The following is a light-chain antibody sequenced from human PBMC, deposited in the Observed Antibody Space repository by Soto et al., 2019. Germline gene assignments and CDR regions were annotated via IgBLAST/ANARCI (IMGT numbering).Light chain of an antibody. CDR1: SSDVGGYNY. V-gene: IGLV2-11*01. Sequence: QSALAQPPSVSGSPGQSVTISCTGTSSDVGGYNYVSWYQQHPGKAPKVMIYDVSKRPSGVPDRFSGSKSGNTASLTISGLQAEDEADYYCCSNAGSLECLGTGTKVTV. CDR2: DVS. J-gene: IGLJ1*01. CDR3: CSNAGSLEC.